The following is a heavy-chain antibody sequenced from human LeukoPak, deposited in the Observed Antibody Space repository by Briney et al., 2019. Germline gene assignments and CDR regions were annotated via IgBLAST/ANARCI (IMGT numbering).Heavy chain of an antibody. Sequence: PSETLSLTCTVSGGSISSSSAYWGWIRQPPGKGLEWIGSIYYSKNTYYNPSLKSRVTISADTSKNQFSLTLGSVSATDTAVYYCVSPRGFSYGCFDYWGQGTLVTVSS. CDR2: IYYSKNT. CDR3: VSPRGFSYGCFDY. CDR1: GGSISSSSAY. D-gene: IGHD5-18*01. J-gene: IGHJ4*02. V-gene: IGHV4-39*01.